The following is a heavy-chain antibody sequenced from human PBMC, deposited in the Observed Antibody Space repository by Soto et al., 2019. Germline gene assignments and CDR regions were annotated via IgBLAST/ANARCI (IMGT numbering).Heavy chain of an antibody. Sequence: SETLSLTCTVSGVSISSPHHNWSWIRQYPGKGLEWIGFIHYSGTTYYNPSLKSRVAISVDTSRNDFSLRLSSVTAADTAVYYCARLHGYCISSSCHGHYAMDVWGQGTTVTVS. CDR2: IHYSGTT. CDR3: ARLHGYCISSSCHGHYAMDV. D-gene: IGHD2-2*01. J-gene: IGHJ6*02. V-gene: IGHV4-30-4*01. CDR1: GVSISSPHHN.